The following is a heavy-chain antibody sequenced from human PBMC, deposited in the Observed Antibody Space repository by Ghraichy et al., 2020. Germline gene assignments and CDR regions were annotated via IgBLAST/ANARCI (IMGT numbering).Heavy chain of an antibody. Sequence: GGSLRLSCAASGFTFSSYWMSWVRQAPGKGLEWVANIKQDGSEKYYVDSVKGRFTISRDNAKNSLYLQMNSLRAEDTAVYYCARVYYYGSGSYYNLWGQGTLVTVSS. CDR2: IKQDGSEK. D-gene: IGHD3-10*01. CDR3: ARVYYYGSGSYYNL. CDR1: GFTFSSYW. V-gene: IGHV3-7*03. J-gene: IGHJ4*02.